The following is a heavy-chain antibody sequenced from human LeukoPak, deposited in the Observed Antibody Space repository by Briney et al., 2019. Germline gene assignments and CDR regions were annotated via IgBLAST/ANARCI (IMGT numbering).Heavy chain of an antibody. CDR3: AREGNSSGWSHRKSFAY. CDR1: GDSVSSNSAA. Sequence: SQTLSLTCAISGDSVSSNSAAWNWIRHSPSGGLEWRGRTYYRSKWYNDYAVSVKSRITINPDTSKNQFSLQLNSVTPEDKAVYSCAREGNSSGWSHRKSFAYWGQGTLVTVYS. V-gene: IGHV6-1*01. J-gene: IGHJ4*02. D-gene: IGHD6-19*01. CDR2: TYYRSKWYN.